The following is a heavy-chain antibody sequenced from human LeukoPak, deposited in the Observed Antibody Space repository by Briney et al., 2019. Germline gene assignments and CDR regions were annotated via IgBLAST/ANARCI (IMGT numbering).Heavy chain of an antibody. D-gene: IGHD6-19*01. CDR1: GGSISSYY. Sequence: PSETLSLTCTVSGGSISSYYWSWIRQPAGKGLKWNGRIYTSGSTNYNPSLKSRVTMSVDTSKNQFSLKLSSVTAADTAVYYCARDQRRSGWYYFDYWGQGTLVTVSS. V-gene: IGHV4-4*07. CDR3: ARDQRRSGWYYFDY. CDR2: IYTSGST. J-gene: IGHJ4*02.